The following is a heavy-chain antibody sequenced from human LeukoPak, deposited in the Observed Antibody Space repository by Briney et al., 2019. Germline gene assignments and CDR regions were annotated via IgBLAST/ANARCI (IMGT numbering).Heavy chain of an antibody. Sequence: SETLSLTCTVSGGSISSYYLSWIRQAPGKGLEWIGYIYYSGSTNYNPSLKSRVTISVDTSKNQFSLKLSSVTAADTAVYYCARSGYEDFDFWGQGTLVTVSS. CDR2: IYYSGST. D-gene: IGHD5-12*01. CDR3: ARSGYEDFDF. J-gene: IGHJ4*02. V-gene: IGHV4-59*08. CDR1: GGSISSYY.